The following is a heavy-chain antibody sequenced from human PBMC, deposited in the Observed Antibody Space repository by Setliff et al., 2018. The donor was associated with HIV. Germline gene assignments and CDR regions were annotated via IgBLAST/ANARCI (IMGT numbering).Heavy chain of an antibody. CDR3: ARGDSGVYYYVYPDY. CDR2: ISATLTYI. V-gene: IGHV3-21*01. CDR1: GFSFSKYT. D-gene: IGHD3-22*01. Sequence: PSETLRLSCAAPGFSFSKYTMKWVRQAPGKGLEWVSSISATLTYIRYADSVKGRFTISRDNAKNSLYLQMNGLRAEDTAVYYCARGDSGVYYYVYPDYWGQGTLVTVSS. J-gene: IGHJ4*02.